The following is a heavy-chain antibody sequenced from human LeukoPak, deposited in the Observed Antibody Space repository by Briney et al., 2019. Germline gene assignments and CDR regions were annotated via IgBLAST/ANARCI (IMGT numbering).Heavy chain of an antibody. Sequence: SETLSLTCTVSGGSISSYYWSWIRQPPGKGLKWIGNIYYSGYTTYSPSLRSRVTISVDTSKNQFSLKLRSVTAADTAVYSCARGSVRGALDPWGQGTLVTVSS. CDR3: ARGSVRGALDP. J-gene: IGHJ5*02. CDR1: GGSISSYY. D-gene: IGHD3-10*01. V-gene: IGHV4-59*01. CDR2: IYYSGYT.